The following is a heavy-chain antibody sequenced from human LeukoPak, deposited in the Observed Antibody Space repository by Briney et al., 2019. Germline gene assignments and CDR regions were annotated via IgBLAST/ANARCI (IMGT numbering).Heavy chain of an antibody. Sequence: AAVKVSCKASGYSFASYYLHTVRRAPGQGVEWMGIIDPSGGSTTYAQKFQGRVTMTRETSTSTVYMDQSSLTSEDTPIYYCVSLGSGSSSSIDFDNWGQGNLVTVSS. CDR3: VSLGSGSSSSIDFDN. D-gene: IGHD3-10*01. V-gene: IGHV1-46*01. J-gene: IGHJ4*02. CDR2: IDPSGGST. CDR1: GYSFASYY.